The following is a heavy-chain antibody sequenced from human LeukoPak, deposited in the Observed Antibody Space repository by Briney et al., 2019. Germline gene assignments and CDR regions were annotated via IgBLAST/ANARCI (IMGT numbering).Heavy chain of an antibody. CDR3: ARDSGSYKYFDY. D-gene: IGHD1-26*01. J-gene: IGHJ4*02. CDR2: IYYSGST. Sequence: PSETLSLTCTVSGGSISSYYWSWIRQPPGKGLEWIGYIYYSGSTNYNSSLKSRVTISVDTSKNQFSLKLSSVTAADTAVYYCARDSGSYKYFDYWGQGTLVTVSS. V-gene: IGHV4-59*01. CDR1: GGSISSYY.